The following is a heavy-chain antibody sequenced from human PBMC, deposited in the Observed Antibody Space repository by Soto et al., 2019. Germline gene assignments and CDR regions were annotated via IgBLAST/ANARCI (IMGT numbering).Heavy chain of an antibody. V-gene: IGHV1-8*01. Sequence: ASVKVSCKASGYTFTSYDINWVRQATGQGLEWMGWMNSNSGNTGYAQKFQGRVTMTRNTSISTAYMELSSLRSEDTAVYYCASVNYDILTGYYRGPYYYYGMDVWGQGTTVTVSS. CDR1: GYTFTSYD. CDR2: MNSNSGNT. CDR3: ASVNYDILTGYYRGPYYYYGMDV. J-gene: IGHJ6*02. D-gene: IGHD3-9*01.